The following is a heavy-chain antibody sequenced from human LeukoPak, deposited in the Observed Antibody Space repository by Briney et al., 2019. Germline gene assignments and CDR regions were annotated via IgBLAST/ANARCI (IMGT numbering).Heavy chain of an antibody. CDR3: ARRLGDYEPFDY. V-gene: IGHV4-4*02. CDR1: GFIFSNAW. CDR2: INHRGTT. D-gene: IGHD4-17*01. J-gene: IGHJ4*02. Sequence: GSLRLSCAASGFIFSNAWMSWVRQAPGKGLEWIGEINHRGTTNYNPSLKSRVTISVDMSKDQFSLKVTSVTAADTAVFYCARRLGDYEPFDYWGQGTLVTVSS.